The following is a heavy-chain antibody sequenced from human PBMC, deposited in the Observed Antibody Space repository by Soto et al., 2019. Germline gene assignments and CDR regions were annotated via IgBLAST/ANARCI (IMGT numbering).Heavy chain of an antibody. Sequence: ASVKVSCKTSGYTFTIYVLPWVRQVPGQRLEWMGWVYGDNGNTKYLEKFQGRVTFTRDTSASTAYMELSNLRSEDTALYYCAAVDIGDYWGQGTLVTVSS. D-gene: IGHD5-12*01. CDR1: GYTFTIYV. J-gene: IGHJ4*02. CDR3: AAVDIGDY. CDR2: VYGDNGNT. V-gene: IGHV1-3*01.